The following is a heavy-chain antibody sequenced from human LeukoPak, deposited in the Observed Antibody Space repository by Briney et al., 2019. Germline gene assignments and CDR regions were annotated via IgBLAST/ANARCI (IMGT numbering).Heavy chain of an antibody. J-gene: IGHJ4*02. CDR2: IYPGDSDT. CDR1: GYSFTTYW. Sequence: GESLKISCRGSGYSFTTYWIGWVRQMPGKGLEWMGIIYPGDSDTRYSPSFQGQVTISADKSISTAYLQWSSLKASDTAIYYCARRVADSWYCDYWGQGNLVSVFS. CDR3: ARRVADSWYCDY. D-gene: IGHD6-13*01. V-gene: IGHV5-51*01.